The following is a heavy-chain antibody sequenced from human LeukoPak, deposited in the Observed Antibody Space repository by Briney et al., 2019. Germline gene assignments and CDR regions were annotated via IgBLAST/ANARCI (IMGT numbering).Heavy chain of an antibody. CDR2: ISSNGGST. CDR1: GXTFSSYA. Sequence: GGSLRLSCSASGXTFSSYAMHWVRQAPGKGLEYVSAISSNGGSTYYADSVKGRFTISRDNSKNTLSLQMSSLRAEDTAVYYCVKDPEGYSYGLRLYYFDYWGQGTLVSVSS. J-gene: IGHJ4*02. D-gene: IGHD5-18*01. CDR3: VKDPEGYSYGLRLYYFDY. V-gene: IGHV3-64D*09.